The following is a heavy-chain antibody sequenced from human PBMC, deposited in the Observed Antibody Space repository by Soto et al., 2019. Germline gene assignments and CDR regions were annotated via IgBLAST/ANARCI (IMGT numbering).Heavy chain of an antibody. V-gene: IGHV4-4*02. D-gene: IGHD6-13*01. J-gene: IGHJ4*02. CDR1: EGSISSSNW. CDR3: ASHGRGLSSSRYFDY. CDR2: IYHSGST. Sequence: SETLSLRCAVSEGSISSSNWWSCVRKPPGKGLEWIGEIYHSGSTNYNPSLKSRVTISVDKSKNQFSLKLSSVTAADTAVYYCASHGRGLSSSRYFDYWGQGTLVTGSS.